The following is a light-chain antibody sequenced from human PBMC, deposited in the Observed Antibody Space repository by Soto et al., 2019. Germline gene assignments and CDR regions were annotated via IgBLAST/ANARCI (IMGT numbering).Light chain of an antibody. CDR3: QQLNSYPHT. V-gene: IGKV1-9*01. CDR2: AAS. J-gene: IGKJ2*01. Sequence: DIQLTQSPSFLSASVGDRVTITCRASQGISSYLAWYQQKPGKPPKLLIYAASTLQSGVPSRFSGSGSGTEFTLTISSLQPEDFATYYCQQLNSYPHTFGQGTKLEIK. CDR1: QGISSY.